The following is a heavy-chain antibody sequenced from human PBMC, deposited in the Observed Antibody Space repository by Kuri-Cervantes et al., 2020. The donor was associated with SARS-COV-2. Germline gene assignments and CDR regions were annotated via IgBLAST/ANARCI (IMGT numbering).Heavy chain of an antibody. CDR2: ISAYNGNT. D-gene: IGHD6-13*01. CDR1: GYTFTSYG. J-gene: IGHJ6*02. Sequence: ASVKVSCKASGYTFTSYGISWVRQAPGQGLEWMGWISAYNGNTNYAQKLQGRVIMTTDTSTSTAYMELRSLRSDDTAVYYCAAGYSSSWYGFYYYGMDVWGQGTTVTVSS. V-gene: IGHV1-18*04. CDR3: AAGYSSSWYGFYYYGMDV.